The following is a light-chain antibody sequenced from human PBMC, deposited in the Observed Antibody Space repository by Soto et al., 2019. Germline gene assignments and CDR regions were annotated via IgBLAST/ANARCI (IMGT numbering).Light chain of an antibody. CDR1: SSDVGGYNY. J-gene: IGLJ1*01. CDR2: DVS. Sequence: QSVLTQPASVSGSPGQSITISCTGTSSDVGGYNYVSWYQEHPGKAPKLMIYDVSNRPSGVSNRSSGSKSGNTASLTISGLQAEDEADYYCSSYTSDSTYVFGTGTKVTVL. CDR3: SSYTSDSTYV. V-gene: IGLV2-14*01.